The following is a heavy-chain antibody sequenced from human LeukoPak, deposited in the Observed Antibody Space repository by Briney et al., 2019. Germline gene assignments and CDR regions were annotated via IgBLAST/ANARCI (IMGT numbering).Heavy chain of an antibody. CDR2: ISSNGGST. J-gene: IGHJ4*02. CDR1: GFTFSSYA. CDR3: VKQSYCRGGTCYSFYY. Sequence: PGGSLRLSCSASGFTFSSYAMHWVRQAPGKGLEYVSAISSNGGSTYYADSVKGRFTISRDNSKNTLYLQMSSLRAEDTAVYYCVKQSYCRGGTCYSFYYWGQGTLVTVSS. D-gene: IGHD2-15*01. V-gene: IGHV3-64D*06.